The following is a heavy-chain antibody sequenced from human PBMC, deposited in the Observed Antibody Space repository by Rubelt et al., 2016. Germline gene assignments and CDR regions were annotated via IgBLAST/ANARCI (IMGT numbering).Heavy chain of an antibody. Sequence: QVQLQQWGAGLLKPSETLSLTCAVYGGSFSGYYWSWIRQPPGKGLEWIGEINHSGSTNYNPSLKSRVTISVGTSKNQFSLKLSSVTAADTAVYYCARRRRNQPLGDWGQGTLVTVSS. CDR3: ARRRRNQPLGD. V-gene: IGHV4-34*01. D-gene: IGHD7-27*01. J-gene: IGHJ4*02. CDR1: GGSFSGYY. CDR2: INHSGST.